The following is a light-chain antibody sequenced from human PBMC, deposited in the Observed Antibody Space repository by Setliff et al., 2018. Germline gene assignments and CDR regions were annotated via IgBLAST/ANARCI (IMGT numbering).Light chain of an antibody. CDR2: EVS. CDR1: SSDVGNYDR. Sequence: QSALAQPPSVSGSPGQSVTISCTGTSSDVGNYDRVSWYQQAPGTAPKLMIYEVSSRPSGVPDRFSGSKSGNTASLTISGLQADDEADYYCSSYTSRSTDIFGTGTKGTVL. CDR3: SSYTSRSTDI. J-gene: IGLJ1*01. V-gene: IGLV2-18*02.